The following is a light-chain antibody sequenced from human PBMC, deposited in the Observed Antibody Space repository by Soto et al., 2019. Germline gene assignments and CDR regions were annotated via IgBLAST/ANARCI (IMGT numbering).Light chain of an antibody. CDR3: QQYGSSPRT. V-gene: IGKV3-20*01. Sequence: EIVLTQSPVTLSLSPGERATLSCRASQSVTSNYLVWYQQKPGQAPRRLIYGASSRATGIPDRFSGSGSGTDFTLTISSLEPEDVAVYYCQQYGSSPRTFGQGTKVEVK. CDR1: QSVTSNY. CDR2: GAS. J-gene: IGKJ1*01.